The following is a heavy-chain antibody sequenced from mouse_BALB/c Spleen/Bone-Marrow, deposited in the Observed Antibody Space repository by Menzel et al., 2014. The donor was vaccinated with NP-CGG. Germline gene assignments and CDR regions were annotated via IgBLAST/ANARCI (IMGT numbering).Heavy chain of an antibody. D-gene: IGHD2-3*01. J-gene: IGHJ1*01. CDR1: GFTFSDYG. Sequence: EVQVVESGGGLVQPGGSRELSCAASGFTFSDYGMAWVRQAPGKGPEWVAFISNLAYSIYYADTVTGRFTISRENAKNTLYLEISSLRSEDSAMYYCARAGYDGYPWYFDVWGAGTTVTVSS. CDR2: ISNLAYSI. V-gene: IGHV5-15*02. CDR3: ARAGYDGYPWYFDV.